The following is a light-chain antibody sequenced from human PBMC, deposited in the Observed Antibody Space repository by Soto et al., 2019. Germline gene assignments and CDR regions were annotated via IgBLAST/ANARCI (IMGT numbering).Light chain of an antibody. J-gene: IGKJ5*01. CDR3: QQRRSWQVT. V-gene: IGKV3D-11*02. Sequence: ENVFTQSPATPSLSPGEGATPSCRASQSINTYLAWYQQKPGQAPRLLIYDASKRATGIPARFSGSGSGTNFTLTISSLEPEDFAVYYCQQRRSWQVTFGQGTRLEIK. CDR1: QSINTY. CDR2: DAS.